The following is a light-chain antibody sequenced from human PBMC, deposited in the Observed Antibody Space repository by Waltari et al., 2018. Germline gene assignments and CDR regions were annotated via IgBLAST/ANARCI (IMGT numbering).Light chain of an antibody. CDR2: GAS. Sequence: GERATLSCRASQTISGSWLTWYQQKPGQAPRLVIYGASIRATAIPDRFSGSGSGTDFTLTISRLEPEDFAVYYCQQYDGSSVTFGGGTKVEIK. CDR1: QTISGSW. J-gene: IGKJ4*01. V-gene: IGKV3-20*01. CDR3: QQYDGSSVT.